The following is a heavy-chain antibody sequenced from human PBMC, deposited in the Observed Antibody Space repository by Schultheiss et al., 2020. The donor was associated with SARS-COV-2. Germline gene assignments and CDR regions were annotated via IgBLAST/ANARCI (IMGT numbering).Heavy chain of an antibody. D-gene: IGHD3-22*01. Sequence: SETLSLTCTVSGGSISSGGYYWSWIRQHPGKGLEWIGYIYYSGSTNYNPSLKSRVTMSVDTSKNQFSLKLSSVTAADTAVYYCARRGYYYDSSLRDYWGQGTLVTVSS. J-gene: IGHJ4*02. CDR2: IYYSGST. V-gene: IGHV4-61*08. CDR1: GGSISSGGYY. CDR3: ARRGYYYDSSLRDY.